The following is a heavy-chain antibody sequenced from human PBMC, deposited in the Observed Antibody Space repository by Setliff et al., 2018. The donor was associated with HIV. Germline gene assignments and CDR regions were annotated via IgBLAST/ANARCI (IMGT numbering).Heavy chain of an antibody. V-gene: IGHV4-59*01. CDR2: IYYSGRT. CDR3: ARDVGSHYDSREYFFDY. D-gene: IGHD3-22*01. J-gene: IGHJ4*02. Sequence: PSETLSLTCTVSGDSISSYSWSWIRQPPGKGLEWIGHIYYSGRTSYNHSLKRRVTISVDTSKNQFSLKLSSVTAADTAVYYCARDVGSHYDSREYFFDYWGQGTLVTVSS. CDR1: GDSISSYS.